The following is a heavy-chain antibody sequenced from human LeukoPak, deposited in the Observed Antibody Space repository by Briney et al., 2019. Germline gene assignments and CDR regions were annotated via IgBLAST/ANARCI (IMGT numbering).Heavy chain of an antibody. Sequence: PSETLSLTCTVSGGSISSSSYYWGWIRQPPGKGLDWIGSIYYSGSTYYNPSLKSRVTISVDTSKNQFSLKLSSVTAADTAVYYCARDRSEMAAHDPWGQGTLVTVSS. J-gene: IGHJ5*02. D-gene: IGHD5-24*01. CDR2: IYYSGST. CDR3: ARDRSEMAAHDP. CDR1: GGSISSSSYY. V-gene: IGHV4-39*07.